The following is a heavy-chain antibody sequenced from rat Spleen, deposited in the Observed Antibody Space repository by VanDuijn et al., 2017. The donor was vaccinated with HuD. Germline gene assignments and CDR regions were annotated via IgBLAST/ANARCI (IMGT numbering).Heavy chain of an antibody. V-gene: IGHV5S10*01. J-gene: IGHJ3*01. D-gene: IGHD1-7*01. CDR1: GFTFSDYY. CDR2: IIYDGSRT. CDR3: ARHDGTMGPGGWFAY. Sequence: EVQLVESDGGLVQPGRSLKLSCAASGFTFSDYYMAWVRQAPKKGLEWVATIIYDGSRTYYRDSVKGRFTISRDNAKSTLYLQMDSLRSEDTATYYCARHDGTMGPGGWFAYWGQGTLVTVSS.